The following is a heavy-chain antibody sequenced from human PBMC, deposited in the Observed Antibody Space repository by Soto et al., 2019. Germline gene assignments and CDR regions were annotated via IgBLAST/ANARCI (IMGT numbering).Heavy chain of an antibody. D-gene: IGHD6-19*01. CDR2: ISNDETYK. CDR3: AKEFSSDWYGRGNWFDP. Sequence: QVQVVESGGGVVQPGRSLRLSCAVSGFTFSSFGMHWVRQAPGKGLEWVAFISNDETYKYYADSVKGRFTTSRDNSQNTLYLQMNSLRAEDTAVYYCAKEFSSDWYGRGNWFDPWGQGTLVTVSS. CDR1: GFTFSSFG. V-gene: IGHV3-30*18. J-gene: IGHJ5*02.